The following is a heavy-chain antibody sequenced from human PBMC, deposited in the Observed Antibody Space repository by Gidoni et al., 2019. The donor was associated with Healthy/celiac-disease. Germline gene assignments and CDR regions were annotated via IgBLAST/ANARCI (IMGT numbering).Heavy chain of an antibody. CDR1: GYTFTSYA. J-gene: IGHJ3*02. CDR3: ASALACSSTSCYWAAFDI. CDR2: INAGNGNT. D-gene: IGHD2-2*01. Sequence: QVQLVQSGAEVKKPGASVKVSCKASGYTFTSYAMHWVRQAPGQRLEWMGWINAGNGNTKYSQKFQGRVTITRDTSASTAYMELSSLRSEDTAVYYCASALACSSTSCYWAAFDIWGQGTMVTVSS. V-gene: IGHV1-3*01.